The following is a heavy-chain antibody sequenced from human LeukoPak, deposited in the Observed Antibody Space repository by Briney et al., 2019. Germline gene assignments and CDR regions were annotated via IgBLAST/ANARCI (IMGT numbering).Heavy chain of an antibody. CDR1: GFTFSSYA. Sequence: GGSLRLSCAASGFTFSSYAMSWVRQAPGKGLEWVSAISGSGGSTYYADSVKGRFTISRDNAKNSLYLQMNSLRAEDTAVYYCARDKVDDFWSGRYYYGMDVWGQGTTVTVSS. D-gene: IGHD3-3*01. CDR3: ARDKVDDFWSGRYYYGMDV. V-gene: IGHV3-23*01. J-gene: IGHJ6*02. CDR2: ISGSGGST.